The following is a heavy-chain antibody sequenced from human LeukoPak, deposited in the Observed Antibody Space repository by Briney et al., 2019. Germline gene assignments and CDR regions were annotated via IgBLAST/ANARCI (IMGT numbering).Heavy chain of an antibody. Sequence: GASVKVSCKASGGTFSSYAISWVRQAPGQGLEWMGGIIPIFGTANYAQKFQGRVTITADESPSTAYMELSSLRSEDTAVYYCARVKTRSSGYRDFDYRGQGTLVTVSS. V-gene: IGHV1-69*13. D-gene: IGHD3-22*01. CDR1: GGTFSSYA. J-gene: IGHJ4*02. CDR2: IIPIFGTA. CDR3: ARVKTRSSGYRDFDY.